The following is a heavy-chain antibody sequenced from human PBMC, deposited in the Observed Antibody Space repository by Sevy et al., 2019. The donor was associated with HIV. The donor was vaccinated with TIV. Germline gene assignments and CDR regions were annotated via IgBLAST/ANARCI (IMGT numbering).Heavy chain of an antibody. J-gene: IGHJ4*02. CDR3: ARDGFPGAAGPGYYFDS. D-gene: IGHD6-13*01. CDR2: ISYDGSNT. CDR1: GFTFSIYA. V-gene: IGHV3-30-3*01. Sequence: GGSLRLSCVASGFTFSIYAFHWVRQAPGKGLEWVAVISYDGSNTYSADSVKGRFTISRDNSKKTLYLQMNSLRTEDSAVYYCARDGFPGAAGPGYYFDSWGQGTLVTVSS.